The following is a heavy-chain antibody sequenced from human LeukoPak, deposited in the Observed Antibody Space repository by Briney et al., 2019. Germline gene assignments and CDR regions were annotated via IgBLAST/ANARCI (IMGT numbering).Heavy chain of an antibody. CDR1: GFTFSSYA. D-gene: IGHD4-17*01. J-gene: IGHJ4*02. CDR3: AKDPLPSAVITRTEPDY. V-gene: IGHV3-23*01. Sequence: PGGSLRLSCAASGFTFSSYAMSWVRQAPGKGLKWVSVISGSGSSTNYADSVKGRFTISRDNSKNTLYLQMNSLRAEDTAVYYCAKDPLPSAVITRTEPDYWGQGTLVTVSS. CDR2: ISGSGSST.